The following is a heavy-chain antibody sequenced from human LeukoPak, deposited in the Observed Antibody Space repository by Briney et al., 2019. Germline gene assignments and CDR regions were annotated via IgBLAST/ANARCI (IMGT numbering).Heavy chain of an antibody. CDR2: IKQDGSEK. J-gene: IGHJ5*02. CDR1: GFTFSSYA. Sequence: GGSLRLSCAAAGFTFSSYAMSWVRQAPGNELQWVANIKQDGSEKYYVDSVKGRFTISRDNAKNSLYLQMNSLRAEDTAVYYCARDCSGGSCYRALDPWGQGTLVTVSS. V-gene: IGHV3-7*01. CDR3: ARDCSGGSCYRALDP. D-gene: IGHD2-15*01.